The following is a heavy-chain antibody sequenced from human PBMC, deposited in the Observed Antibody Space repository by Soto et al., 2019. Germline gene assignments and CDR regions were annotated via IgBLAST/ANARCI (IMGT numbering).Heavy chain of an antibody. CDR3: ARDQTKWLTDAFDI. CDR1: GYTFISYG. CDR2: ISPYNGNT. Sequence: HVPLVQSGAEVKKPGASLKVSCKASGYTFISYGVSWVRQAPGQGLEWLGWISPYNGNTNYAQKFQGRITMPTDTSTSTVYMDLRSLRTDDTAVYYCARDQTKWLTDAFDIWGQGTMVVVSS. D-gene: IGHD5-12*01. V-gene: IGHV1-18*01. J-gene: IGHJ3*02.